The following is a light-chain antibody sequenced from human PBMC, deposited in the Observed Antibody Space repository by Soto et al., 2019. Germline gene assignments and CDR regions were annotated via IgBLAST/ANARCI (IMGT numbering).Light chain of an antibody. J-gene: IGKJ1*01. CDR1: QSVSSN. CDR3: QQYNNWPPFSWT. V-gene: IGKV3-15*01. Sequence: EIVMTQSPATLSASPGERATLSCRASQSVSSNLAWYQQKPGQAPRLLIYGASTRATGIPARFSGSGSGTEFTLTISSLQSKDFAVYYCQQYNNWPPFSWTFGQGTKVEIK. CDR2: GAS.